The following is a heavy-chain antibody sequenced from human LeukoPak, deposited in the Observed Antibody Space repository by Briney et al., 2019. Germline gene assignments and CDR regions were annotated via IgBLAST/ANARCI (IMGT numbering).Heavy chain of an antibody. CDR3: ARRIVVVPAAIRNGDAFDI. J-gene: IGHJ3*02. V-gene: IGHV4-38-2*01. Sequence: SETLSLTCHVSGYSISSGYYWGWIRQPPGRGLEWIGSIYYTGSTYYNPSLRSRVTISMDTSKNQFSLRLNSVTAADTAIYYCARRIVVVPAAIRNGDAFDIWGQGTMVSVSS. CDR2: IYYTGST. D-gene: IGHD2-2*01. CDR1: GYSISSGYY.